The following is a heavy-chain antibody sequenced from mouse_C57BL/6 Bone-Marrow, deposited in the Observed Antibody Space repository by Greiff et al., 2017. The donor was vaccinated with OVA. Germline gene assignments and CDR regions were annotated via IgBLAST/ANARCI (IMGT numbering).Heavy chain of an antibody. D-gene: IGHD1-1*01. J-gene: IGHJ3*01. CDR2: IYPRSGNT. CDR3: ARRYYGSSYSFAY. V-gene: IGHV1-81*01. CDR1: GYTFTSYG. Sequence: VQLQQSGAELARPGASVKLSCKASGYTFTSYGLSWVKQRPGQGLEWIGEIYPRSGNTYYNEKFKGKATLTADKSSSTAYMELRSLTSEDSAVYFCARRYYGSSYSFAYWGQGTLVTVSA.